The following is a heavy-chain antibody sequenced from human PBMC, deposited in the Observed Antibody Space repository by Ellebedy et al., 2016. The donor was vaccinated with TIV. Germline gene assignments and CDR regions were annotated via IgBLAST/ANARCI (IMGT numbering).Heavy chain of an antibody. CDR3: ASHYSSSWYADY. CDR1: GGSISSSNW. Sequence: SETLSLTXAVSGGSISSSNWWSWVRQPPGKGLEWIGEIYHSGSTNYNPSLKSRVTISVDKSKNQFSLKLSSVTAADTAVYYCASHYSSSWYADYWGQGTLVTVSS. J-gene: IGHJ4*02. D-gene: IGHD6-13*01. V-gene: IGHV4-4*02. CDR2: IYHSGST.